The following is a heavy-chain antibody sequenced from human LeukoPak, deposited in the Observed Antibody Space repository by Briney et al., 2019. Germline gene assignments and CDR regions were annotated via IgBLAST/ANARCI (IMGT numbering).Heavy chain of an antibody. CDR2: INPSGST. J-gene: IGHJ6*03. D-gene: IGHD5-12*01. V-gene: IGHV4-34*01. Sequence: SEILSLTCAVYGGSFSGYHWTWIRQSPGKGLEWIGDINPSGSTNYNPSLKSRVTISVDTSKNQFSLKLSSVTAADTAVYYCARDQNSGYPNYYYYYMDVWGKGTTVTVSS. CDR1: GGSFSGYH. CDR3: ARDQNSGYPNYYYYYMDV.